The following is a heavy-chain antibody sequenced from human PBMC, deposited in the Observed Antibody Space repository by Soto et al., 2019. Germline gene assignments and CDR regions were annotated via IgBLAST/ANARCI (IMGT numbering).Heavy chain of an antibody. D-gene: IGHD3-3*01. CDR1: GYTFTSYY. CDR3: ARVGITIFGVVSPFDY. CDR2: INPSGGST. Sequence: ASVKVSCKASGYTFTSYYTHWVRQAPGQGLEWMGIINPSGGSTSYAQKFQGRVTMTRDTSTSTVYMELSSLRSEDTAVYYCARVGITIFGVVSPFDYWGQGTLVTVSS. V-gene: IGHV1-46*01. J-gene: IGHJ4*02.